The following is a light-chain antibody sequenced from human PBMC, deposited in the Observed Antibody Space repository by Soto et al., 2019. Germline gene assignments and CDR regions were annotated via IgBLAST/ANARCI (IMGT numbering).Light chain of an antibody. J-gene: IGKJ2*01. CDR2: DAS. CDR3: QQYINWPYT. Sequence: EIVLTHSPATLSVSPGERATLSCRASQSVGSNLAWYQQRPGQPPRLLIYDASTSATDIPARFSGGGSGTEFTLTISSVQSEDFAVYYCQQYINWPYTFGQGTKLQIK. CDR1: QSVGSN. V-gene: IGKV3-15*01.